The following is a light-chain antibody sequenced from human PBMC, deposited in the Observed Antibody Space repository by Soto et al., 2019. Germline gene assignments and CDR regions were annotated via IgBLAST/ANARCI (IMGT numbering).Light chain of an antibody. CDR1: QSVSTY. CDR2: DAS. J-gene: IGKJ5*01. Sequence: EIVFTHSPATLSLSPRERATLSCRASQSVSTYLAWYQQKPGQAPRLLIYDASNRATGIPARFSGSGSGTDFTLTISSLEPEDFATYYCQQLLSYPITFGQGTRLEIK. V-gene: IGKV3-11*01. CDR3: QQLLSYPIT.